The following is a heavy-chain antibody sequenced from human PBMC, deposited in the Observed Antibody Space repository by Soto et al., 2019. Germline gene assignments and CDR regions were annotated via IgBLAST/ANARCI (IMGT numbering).Heavy chain of an antibody. CDR2: INHSGST. J-gene: IGHJ4*02. D-gene: IGHD1-1*01. Sequence: GPGPGFASETLSLTCAVYGGSFSGYYWSWIRQPPGKGLEWIGEINHSGSTNYNPSLKSRVTISVDTSKNQFSLKLSSVTAADTAVYYCARELPGGDWNLPNFDYWGQGTLVTVSS. CDR1: GGSFSGYY. CDR3: ARELPGGDWNLPNFDY. V-gene: IGHV4-34*01.